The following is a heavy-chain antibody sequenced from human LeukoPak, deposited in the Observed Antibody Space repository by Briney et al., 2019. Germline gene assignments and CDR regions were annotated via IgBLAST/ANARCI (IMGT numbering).Heavy chain of an antibody. D-gene: IGHD5-18*01. Sequence: GGSLRLSCAASGLIVSTNYMSWVRQAPGKGLGGFSAIYSGGNTYYTDSVKGRFTISRDNFKNTLYLQMNNLRAEDTAVYYCARELGYSYGFGYWGQGTLVTVSS. CDR3: ARELGYSYGFGY. CDR2: IYSGGNT. J-gene: IGHJ4*02. V-gene: IGHV3-53*01. CDR1: GLIVSTNY.